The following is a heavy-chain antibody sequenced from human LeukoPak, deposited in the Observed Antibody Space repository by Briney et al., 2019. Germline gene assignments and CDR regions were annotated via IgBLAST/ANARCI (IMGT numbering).Heavy chain of an antibody. D-gene: IGHD3-10*01. CDR2: LHHSGSS. Sequence: SVTLSLTCAVYGGPYNRYYWLWTRQPPGKGLEWLGELHHSGSSKHNPSLKSRVTISVDTYNHQFSLKLSSVTAADTAVYYCARGTGGSGSYIYCWGQGTPVSVS. J-gene: IGHJ4*02. V-gene: IGHV4-34*01. CDR3: ARGTGGSGSYIYC. CDR1: GGPYNRYY.